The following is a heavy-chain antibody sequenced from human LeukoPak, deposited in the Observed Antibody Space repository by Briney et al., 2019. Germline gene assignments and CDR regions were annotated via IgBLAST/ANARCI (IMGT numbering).Heavy chain of an antibody. J-gene: IGHJ4*02. D-gene: IGHD6-6*01. CDR2: ISWDGGST. Sequence: GGSLRLSCAASGFTFDDYTMHWVRQAPGKGLEWVSLISWDGGSTYYADSVKGRFTISRDNSKNSLYLQMNSLRTEDTALYYCAKDRYSSSYYFDYWGQGTLVTVSS. V-gene: IGHV3-43*01. CDR1: GFTFDDYT. CDR3: AKDRYSSSYYFDY.